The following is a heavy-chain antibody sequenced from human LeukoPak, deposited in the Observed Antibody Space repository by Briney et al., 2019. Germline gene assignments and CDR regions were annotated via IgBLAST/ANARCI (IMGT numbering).Heavy chain of an antibody. CDR2: IRSKAYGGTT. J-gene: IGHJ3*02. Sequence: GGSLRLSCAASGFTFSSYAMHWVRQAPGKGLEWVGFIRSKAYGGTTEYAASVKGRFTISRDDSKSIAYLQMNSLKTEDTAVYYCTLHSGSDDAFDIWGQGTMVTVSS. D-gene: IGHD1-26*01. CDR1: GFTFSSYA. V-gene: IGHV3-49*04. CDR3: TLHSGSDDAFDI.